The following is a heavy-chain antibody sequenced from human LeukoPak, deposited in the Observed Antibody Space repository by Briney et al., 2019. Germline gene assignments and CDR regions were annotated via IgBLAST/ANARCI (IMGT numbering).Heavy chain of an antibody. J-gene: IGHJ4*02. D-gene: IGHD3-3*01. CDR3: ARFKSGYVDY. Sequence: GGSLRLSCAASGFTFSSYSMNWVRQAPGKGLEWVSSIGSSSSYIYYADSVKGRFTVSRDNAKNSLYLQMNSLRAEDTAVYYCARFKSGYVDYWGQGTLVTVSS. CDR1: GFTFSSYS. CDR2: IGSSSSYI. V-gene: IGHV3-21*01.